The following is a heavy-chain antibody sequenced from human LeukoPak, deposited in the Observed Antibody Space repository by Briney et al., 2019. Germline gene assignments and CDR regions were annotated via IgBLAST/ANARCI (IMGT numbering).Heavy chain of an antibody. CDR1: RFAFSSYG. CDR3: AKVGLTVTTILDYFDY. J-gene: IGHJ4*02. Sequence: GGSLRLSCAASRFAFSSYGMHWVRQAPGKGLEWVALISYDGSNKYYADSVKGRFTISRDNSKNTLYLQMNSLRAEDTAVYYCAKVGLTVTTILDYFDYWGQGTLVTVSS. CDR2: ISYDGSNK. V-gene: IGHV3-30*18. D-gene: IGHD4-11*01.